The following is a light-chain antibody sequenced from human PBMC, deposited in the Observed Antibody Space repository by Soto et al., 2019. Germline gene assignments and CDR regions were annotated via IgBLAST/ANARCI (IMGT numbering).Light chain of an antibody. CDR2: DVT. Sequence: QSVLTQPPSASGSPGPSVTSSCTGTSSDVGGYDYVSCYQQRPGNAPKLLIHDVTKRPSGVPDRFSGFKSGNTASLTVSGLQAEDEADYYCSSYAGRTLYVFGTGTKVTVL. CDR1: SSDVGGYDY. V-gene: IGLV2-8*01. CDR3: SSYAGRTLYV. J-gene: IGLJ1*01.